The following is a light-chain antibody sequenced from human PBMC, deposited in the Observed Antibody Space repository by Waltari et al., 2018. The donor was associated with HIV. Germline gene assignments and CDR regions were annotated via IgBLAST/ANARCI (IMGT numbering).Light chain of an antibody. CDR1: ALPKQY. CDR3: QSADNSGSYQV. J-gene: IGLJ3*02. V-gene: IGLV3-25*03. Sequence: SYELTQPPSVSVSPGRTAKITCSGDALPKQYAYWYQQKPGQAPVVMIYKDTERPSGIPERFSASTSGTTVTLTISGVQAEDEADYYCQSADNSGSYQVFGGGTKLTVL. CDR2: KDT.